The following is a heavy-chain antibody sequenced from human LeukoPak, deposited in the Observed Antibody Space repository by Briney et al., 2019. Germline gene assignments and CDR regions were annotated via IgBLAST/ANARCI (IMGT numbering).Heavy chain of an antibody. V-gene: IGHV3-21*01. J-gene: IGHJ3*02. D-gene: IGHD6-19*01. CDR2: IGISSNKI. Sequence: GGSLRLSCAASGFTLRSYTMNWVRQAPGKGLEWVSSIGISSNKIYYADSVKGRFIISRDNAKNSVYLQMNSLRAEDTAVYYCARAEQQWRIWGQGTMVTVSS. CDR1: GFTLRSYT. CDR3: ARAEQQWRI.